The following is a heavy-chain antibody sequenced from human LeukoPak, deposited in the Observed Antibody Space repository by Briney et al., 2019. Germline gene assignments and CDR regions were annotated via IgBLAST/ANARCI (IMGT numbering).Heavy chain of an antibody. V-gene: IGHV3-23*01. J-gene: IGHJ6*03. D-gene: IGHD2-15*01. Sequence: GGSLRLSCAASGVTFDDHGMSWVRQAPGKGLEWVSGISGSGGSTYYADSVKGRFTISRDNSKNTLYLQMNSLRAEDTAVYYCAKMSGANYYYYMDVWGKGTTVTISS. CDR2: ISGSGGST. CDR3: AKMSGANYYYYMDV. CDR1: GVTFDDHG.